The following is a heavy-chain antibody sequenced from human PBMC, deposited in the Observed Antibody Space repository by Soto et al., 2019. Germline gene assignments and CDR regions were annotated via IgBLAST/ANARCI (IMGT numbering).Heavy chain of an antibody. CDR2: ISGDSDNT. Sequence: ASVKVSCKASGYMFTKSAMHWVRQAPGQRLEWMGWISGDSDNTKYSPKLQDRVTITRDTSASTAYVELSSLRSEDTALYYCARDGVAAGNINFDYWGQGTLVTVSS. J-gene: IGHJ4*01. CDR3: ARDGVAAGNINFDY. CDR1: GYMFTKSA. D-gene: IGHD6-19*01. V-gene: IGHV1-3*01.